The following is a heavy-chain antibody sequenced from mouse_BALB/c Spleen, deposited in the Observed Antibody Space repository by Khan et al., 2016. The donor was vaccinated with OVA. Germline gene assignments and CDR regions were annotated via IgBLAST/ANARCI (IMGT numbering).Heavy chain of an antibody. CDR2: INPHVGET. Sequence: EVQLKQSGPELVKPGASVKLSCKASGYSFTGYFMNWVMQSLGKSLEWIGRINPHVGETFYNPKFQGKATLTVDESSSTAHMELRSLASEDSAVYYCARIYGSDFDDWGQGTTLTVSS. CDR1: GYSFTGYF. J-gene: IGHJ2*01. CDR3: ARIYGSDFDD. D-gene: IGHD1-1*01. V-gene: IGHV1-20*02.